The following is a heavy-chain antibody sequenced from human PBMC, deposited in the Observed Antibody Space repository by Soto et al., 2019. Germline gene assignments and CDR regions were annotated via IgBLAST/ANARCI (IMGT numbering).Heavy chain of an antibody. J-gene: IGHJ5*02. V-gene: IGHV4-31*03. D-gene: IGHD2-2*01. CDR1: GGSISSGGYY. CDR3: ARSPRSRVVVPAPSFDP. Sequence: TLSLTCTVSGGSISSGGYYWSWIRQHPGKGLEWIGYINYSGSTYYNPSLKSRVTISVDTSKNQFSLKLSSVTAADTAVYYCARSPRSRVVVPAPSFDPWGQGTLVTVSS. CDR2: INYSGST.